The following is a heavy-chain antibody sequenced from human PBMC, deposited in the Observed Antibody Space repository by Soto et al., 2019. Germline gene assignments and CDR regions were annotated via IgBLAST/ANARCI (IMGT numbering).Heavy chain of an antibody. J-gene: IGHJ6*02. CDR3: AKDRRVAGPFYYYYGMDV. V-gene: IGHV3-30*18. CDR2: ISYDGSNK. D-gene: IGHD6-19*01. Sequence: GGSLRLSCAASGFTFSSYGMHWVRQAPGKGLEWVAVISYDGSNKYYADSVKGRFTISRDNSKNTLYLQMNSLRAEDTAVYYCAKDRRVAGPFYYYYGMDVWGQGTTVTVSS. CDR1: GFTFSSYG.